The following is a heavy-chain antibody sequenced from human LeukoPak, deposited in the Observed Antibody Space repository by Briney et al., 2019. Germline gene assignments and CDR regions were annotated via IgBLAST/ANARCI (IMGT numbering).Heavy chain of an antibody. D-gene: IGHD2-15*01. CDR1: GYTFTSYD. J-gene: IGHJ3*02. V-gene: IGHV1-8*01. CDR3: ARGGYCSGGSCLRSRNAFDI. CDR2: MNPNSGNT. Sequence: GASVKVSCKASGYTFTSYDINWVRQATGQGLEWMGWMNPNSGNTGYAQKFQGRVTMTRNTSISTAYMALSSLRSEDTAVYYCARGGYCSGGSCLRSRNAFDIWGQGTMVTVSS.